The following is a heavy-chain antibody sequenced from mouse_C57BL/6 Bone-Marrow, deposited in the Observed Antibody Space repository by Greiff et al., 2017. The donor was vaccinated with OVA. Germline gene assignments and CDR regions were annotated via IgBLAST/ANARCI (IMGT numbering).Heavy chain of an antibody. Sequence: VQLQQSGPELVKPGASVKTPCKASGYTFTDYNMDWVKQSHGKSLEWIGDINPNNGGTIYNQKFKGKATLTVDKSSSTAYMELRSLTSEDTAVYYCARSYGSSPSYFDYWGQGTTLTVSS. V-gene: IGHV1-18*01. J-gene: IGHJ2*01. CDR3: ARSYGSSPSYFDY. CDR2: INPNNGGT. CDR1: GYTFTDYN. D-gene: IGHD1-1*01.